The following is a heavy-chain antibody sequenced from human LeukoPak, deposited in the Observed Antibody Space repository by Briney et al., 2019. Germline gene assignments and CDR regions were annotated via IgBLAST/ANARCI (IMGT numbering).Heavy chain of an antibody. CDR1: GFIFSNYG. CDR3: AKGRQLRRSDAFDI. J-gene: IGHJ3*02. CDR2: INYSGTDT. V-gene: IGHV3-23*01. D-gene: IGHD1-26*01. Sequence: GGTLRLSCAASGFIFSNYGMTWVRQAPGKGLEWVSIINYSGTDTYYADSVKGRFTISRDNSKNTLYLQMNSLRGEDTAVYYCAKGRQLRRSDAFDIWGQGTMVTVSS.